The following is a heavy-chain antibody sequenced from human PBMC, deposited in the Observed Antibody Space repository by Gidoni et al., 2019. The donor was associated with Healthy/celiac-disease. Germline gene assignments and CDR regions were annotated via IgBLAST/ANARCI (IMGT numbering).Heavy chain of an antibody. CDR1: GFPFSDYY. D-gene: IGHD5-12*01. V-gene: IGHV3-11*01. Sequence: QVQLVESGGGLVKPGGSLRLSCAASGFPFSDYYMSWIRQAPGKGLEWVSYISSSGSTISYADSVKGRFTISRDNAKNSLYLQMNSLRAEDTAVYYCARDRDSGYDFYYFDYWGQGTLVTVSS. CDR2: ISSSGSTI. CDR3: ARDRDSGYDFYYFDY. J-gene: IGHJ4*02.